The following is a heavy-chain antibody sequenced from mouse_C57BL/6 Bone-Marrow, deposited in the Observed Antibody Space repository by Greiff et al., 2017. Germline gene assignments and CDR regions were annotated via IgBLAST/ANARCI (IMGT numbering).Heavy chain of an antibody. CDR3: ASLYDGYPLYYYAMDY. CDR1: GYAFSSSW. J-gene: IGHJ4*01. CDR2: IYPGDGDT. D-gene: IGHD2-3*01. V-gene: IGHV1-82*01. Sequence: QVQLKQSGPELVKPGASVKISCKASGYAFSSSWMNWVKQRPGKGLEWIGRIYPGDGDTNYNGKFKGKDTLTADKSSSTAYMQLSSLTSEDSAVYFCASLYDGYPLYYYAMDYWGQGTSVTVSS.